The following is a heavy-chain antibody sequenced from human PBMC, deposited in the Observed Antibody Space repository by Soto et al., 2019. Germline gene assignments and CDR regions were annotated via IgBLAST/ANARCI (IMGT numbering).Heavy chain of an antibody. J-gene: IGHJ4*02. CDR1: GFTFSSYS. CDR2: ISSTSRTT. V-gene: IGHV3-48*02. CDR3: VRDVDSLTDY. Sequence: GGSLRLSFAASGFTFSSYSMNWVRQAPGKGLEWISYISSTSRTTYYADSVKGRFTISRDNAKNSLFLQMNSLRDEDTALYYCVRDVDSLTDYWGRGTLVTVSS. D-gene: IGHD3-22*01.